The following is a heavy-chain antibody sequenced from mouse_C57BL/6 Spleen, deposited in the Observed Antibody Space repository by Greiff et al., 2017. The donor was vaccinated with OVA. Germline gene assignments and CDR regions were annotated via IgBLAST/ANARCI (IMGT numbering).Heavy chain of an antibody. CDR2: ISSGGSYT. CDR3: ARSPRGFDY. V-gene: IGHV5-6*01. Sequence: EVQLVESGGDLVKPGGSLKLSCAASGFTFSSYGMSWVRQTPDKRLEWVATISSGGSYTYYPDSVKGRFTISRDNAKNTLYLQMSSLKSEDTAMYYCARSPRGFDYWGQGTTLTVSS. J-gene: IGHJ2*01. CDR1: GFTFSSYG.